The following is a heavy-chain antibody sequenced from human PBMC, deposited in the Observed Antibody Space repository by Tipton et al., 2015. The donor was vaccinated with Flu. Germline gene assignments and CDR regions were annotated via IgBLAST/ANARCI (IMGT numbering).Heavy chain of an antibody. V-gene: IGHV4-39*01. CDR2: FFYTGNT. CDR3: ARHQSFFFYMDV. CDR1: GDSISSTTYS. J-gene: IGHJ6*03. D-gene: IGHD2/OR15-2a*01. Sequence: TLSLTCIVSGDSISSTTYSWGWIRQPPGKGLEWIGSFFYTGNTYYNPSLKSRATISVDMSKKQFSLNLSSVTAADTAVYYCARHQSFFFYMDVWGKGTTVTVSS.